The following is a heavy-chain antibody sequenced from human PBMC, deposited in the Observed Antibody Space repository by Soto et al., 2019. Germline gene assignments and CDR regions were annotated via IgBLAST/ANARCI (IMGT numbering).Heavy chain of an antibody. V-gene: IGHV1-69*01. CDR3: AYCSSTSCYFSLGYYGMDV. J-gene: IGHJ6*02. CDR2: IIPIFGTA. D-gene: IGHD2-2*01. CDR1: GGTFSSYA. Sequence: QVQLVQSGAEVKKPGSSVKVSCKASGGTFSSYAISWVRQAPGQGLEWMGGIIPIFGTANYAQKFQGRVTITADESTSTACMELSSLRSEDTAVYYCAYCSSTSCYFSLGYYGMDVWGQGTTVTVSS.